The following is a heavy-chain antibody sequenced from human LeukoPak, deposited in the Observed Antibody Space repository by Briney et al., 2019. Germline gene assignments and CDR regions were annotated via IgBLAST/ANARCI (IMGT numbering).Heavy chain of an antibody. D-gene: IGHD2-15*01. CDR2: IYYSGST. CDR3: ARGKGAGWYTAHYYYGMDV. Sequence: SETLSLTCTVSGGSISSSSYYWGWIRQPPGKGLEWIGSIYYSGSTYYNPSLKSRVTISVDTSKNQFSLKLSSVTAADTAVYYCARGKGAGWYTAHYYYGMDVWGQGTTVTVSS. CDR1: GGSISSSSYY. J-gene: IGHJ6*02. V-gene: IGHV4-39*01.